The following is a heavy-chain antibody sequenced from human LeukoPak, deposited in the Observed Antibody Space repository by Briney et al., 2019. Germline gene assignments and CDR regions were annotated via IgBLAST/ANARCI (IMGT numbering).Heavy chain of an antibody. D-gene: IGHD6-19*01. J-gene: IGHJ4*02. Sequence: SETLSLTCAVYGGSFSGYYWSWIRRPPGKGLEWIGEINHSGSTNYNPSLKSRVTISVDTSKNQFSLKLSSVTAADTAVYYCAGFSWYSSGWAHFDYWGQGTLVTVSS. CDR1: GGSFSGYY. V-gene: IGHV4-34*01. CDR3: AGFSWYSSGWAHFDY. CDR2: INHSGST.